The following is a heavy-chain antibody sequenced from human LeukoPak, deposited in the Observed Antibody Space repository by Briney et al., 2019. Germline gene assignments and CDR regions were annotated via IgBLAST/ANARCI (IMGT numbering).Heavy chain of an antibody. CDR2: IGPSGDKT. CDR1: GYTFNIHG. V-gene: IGHV3-23*01. Sequence: QAGGSLRLSCAASGYTFNIHGMNWVRQAPGKGPEWVSGIGPSGDKTYYADSVKGRFTISRDNSENTVYLQMNSLRVEDTALYYCAKDIDWLAFEDWGQGTLVTVSS. D-gene: IGHD6-19*01. J-gene: IGHJ4*02. CDR3: AKDIDWLAFED.